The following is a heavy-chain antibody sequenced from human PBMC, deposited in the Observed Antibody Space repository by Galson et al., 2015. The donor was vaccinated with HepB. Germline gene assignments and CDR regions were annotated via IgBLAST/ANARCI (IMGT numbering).Heavy chain of an antibody. CDR2: ISGSGGST. V-gene: IGHV3-23*01. CDR3: AKMGSEQYCSSTSCYGLAFDY. J-gene: IGHJ4*02. Sequence: SLRLSCAASGFTFSSYAMSWVRQAPGKGLEWVSAISGSGGSTYYADSVKGRFTISRDNSKNTLYLQMNSLRAEDTAVYYCAKMGSEQYCSSTSCYGLAFDYWAREPWSPSPQ. CDR1: GFTFSSYA. D-gene: IGHD2-2*01.